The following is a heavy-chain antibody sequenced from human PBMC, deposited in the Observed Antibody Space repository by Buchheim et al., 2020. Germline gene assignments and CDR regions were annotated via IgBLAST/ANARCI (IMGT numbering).Heavy chain of an antibody. D-gene: IGHD4-11*01. CDR3: AKAEYSNYYSRYYYYYYYMDV. J-gene: IGHJ6*03. Sequence: EVQLLESGGGLVQPGGSLRLSCAASGFTFSSYAMSWVRQAPGKGLEWVSAISGSGGSTYYADSVKGRFTISRDNSQNTLYLQMNSLRAEDTAVYYCAKAEYSNYYSRYYYYYYYMDVWGKGTT. CDR1: GFTFSSYA. CDR2: ISGSGGST. V-gene: IGHV3-23*01.